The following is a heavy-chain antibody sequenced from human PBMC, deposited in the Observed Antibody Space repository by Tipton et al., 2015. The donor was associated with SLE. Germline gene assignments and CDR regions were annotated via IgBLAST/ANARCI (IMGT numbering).Heavy chain of an antibody. V-gene: IGHV4-39*07. J-gene: IGHJ3*02. D-gene: IGHD3-22*01. Sequence: TLSLTCTVSGGSISGSSYYWGWIRQPPGKGLEWIGCIYYSGSTYYNPSLKSRVTISVDTSKNQFSLKLSSVTAADTAVYYCARDMAYDSSGSYSGDAFDIWGQGTMVTVSS. CDR2: IYYSGST. CDR1: GGSISGSSYY. CDR3: ARDMAYDSSGSYSGDAFDI.